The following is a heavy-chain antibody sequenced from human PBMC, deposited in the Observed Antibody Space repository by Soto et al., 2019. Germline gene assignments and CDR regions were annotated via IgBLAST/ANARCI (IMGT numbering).Heavy chain of an antibody. CDR2: ISDNGGTT. J-gene: IGHJ3*02. D-gene: IGHD4-17*01. Sequence: GGSLRLSCAASEFTFSNYAMSWVRQAPGKGQEWVSSISDNGGTTYYADSVKGRFTISRDNSKNTLYLQMNSLRAEDTAVYYFASLLPVDYGDYDRFAFDIWGQGTMVTVSS. V-gene: IGHV3-23*01. CDR1: EFTFSNYA. CDR3: ASLLPVDYGDYDRFAFDI.